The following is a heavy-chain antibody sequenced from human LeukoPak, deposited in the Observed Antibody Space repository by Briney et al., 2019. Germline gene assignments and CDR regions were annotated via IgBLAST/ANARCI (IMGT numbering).Heavy chain of an antibody. CDR3: ANLRDGYNSGRNFNDY. J-gene: IGHJ4*02. CDR1: GFTFSSYA. Sequence: PGGSLRLSCAASGFTFSSYAMSWVRQAPGKGLEWVSAISGSGGSTYYADSVKGRFTISRDNSKNTLYLQMNSLRAEDTAVYYCANLRDGYNSGRNFNDYWGQGTLVTVSS. D-gene: IGHD5-24*01. V-gene: IGHV3-23*01. CDR2: ISGSGGST.